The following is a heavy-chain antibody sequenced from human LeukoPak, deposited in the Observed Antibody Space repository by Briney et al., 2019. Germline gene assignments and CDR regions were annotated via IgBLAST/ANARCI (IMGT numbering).Heavy chain of an antibody. J-gene: IGHJ4*02. CDR2: INHSGST. CDR3: ARLAAAGTPGF. Sequence: PSETLSLTCAVYGGSFSGYYWSWIRQPPGKGLEWIGEINHSGSTNYNPSLKSRVTISVDTSKNQFSLRLSSVTAADTAVYYCARLAAAGTPGFWGQGTLVTVSS. D-gene: IGHD6-13*01. CDR1: GGSFSGYY. V-gene: IGHV4-34*01.